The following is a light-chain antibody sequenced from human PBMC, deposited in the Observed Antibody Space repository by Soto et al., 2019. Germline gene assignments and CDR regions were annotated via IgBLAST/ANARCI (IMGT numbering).Light chain of an antibody. CDR2: SVS. CDR1: QGINNY. V-gene: IGKV1-39*01. J-gene: IGKJ1*01. Sequence: MQMTHAPSSLSPSVGDRVNSSSRTSQGINNYLNWYQQKPGEAPRLLIYSVSTLHSGVPSRFSGSGSGTNFTFTISSLQPEDYATYYCQESDSVRTFGLGTKVDIK. CDR3: QESDSVRT.